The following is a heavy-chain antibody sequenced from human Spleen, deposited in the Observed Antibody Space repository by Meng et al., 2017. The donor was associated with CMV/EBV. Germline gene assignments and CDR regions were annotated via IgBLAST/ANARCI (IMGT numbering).Heavy chain of an antibody. CDR2: INSDGRTT. V-gene: IGHV3-74*01. D-gene: IGHD2-15*01. CDR3: ARSYQRELPHGY. Sequence: GESLKISCAVSGFIFSSYWMHWVRQAPGKELVWVSRINSDGRTTSYADSVKGRFTISRDNAKNSLYLQMNSLRAEDTAVYYCARSYQRELPHGYWGQGTLVTVSS. CDR1: GFIFSSYW. J-gene: IGHJ4*02.